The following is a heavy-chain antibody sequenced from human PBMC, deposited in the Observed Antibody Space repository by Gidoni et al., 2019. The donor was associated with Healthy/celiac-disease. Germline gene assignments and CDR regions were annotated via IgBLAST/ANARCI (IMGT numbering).Heavy chain of an antibody. CDR3: ARDDPYDSSLVGY. D-gene: IGHD3-22*01. V-gene: IGHV1-69*04. CDR1: GGTVSRYV. Sequence: QVQLVQAGAEVKKPGSSVKVSCKASGGTVSRYVISWVRQAPGQGLEWMGRIIPIFGIANYAQTFQVRVTITADKSTSTAYMELSSLRSEDTAVYYCARDDPYDSSLVGYWGQGTLVTVSS. J-gene: IGHJ4*02. CDR2: IIPIFGIA.